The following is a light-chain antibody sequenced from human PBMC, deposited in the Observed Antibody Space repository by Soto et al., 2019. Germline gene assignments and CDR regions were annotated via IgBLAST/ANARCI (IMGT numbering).Light chain of an antibody. CDR3: QQYENSPIT. Sequence: ETVLTQSPATLSLSPGERATLSCRASRSISTYLAWYQQKPGQAPRLLIYEALNRATGIPARFSGTGSETDFTLTINRLEPEDFAVYYCQQYENSPITFGQGTRLEIK. CDR1: RSISTY. V-gene: IGKV3-11*01. J-gene: IGKJ5*01. CDR2: EAL.